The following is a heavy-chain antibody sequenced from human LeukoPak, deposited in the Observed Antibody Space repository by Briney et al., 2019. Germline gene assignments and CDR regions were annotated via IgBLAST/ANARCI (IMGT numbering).Heavy chain of an antibody. V-gene: IGHV4-59*01. CDR3: AKTYSSGLYYGMDV. Sequence: SETLSLTCTVSGGSISSYYWSWIRQPPGKGLEWIGYIYYSGSTNYNPSLKSQVTISVDTSKNQFSLKLSSVTAADTAVYYCAKTYSSGLYYGMDVWGQGTTVTVSS. J-gene: IGHJ6*02. CDR1: GGSISSYY. CDR2: IYYSGST. D-gene: IGHD6-19*01.